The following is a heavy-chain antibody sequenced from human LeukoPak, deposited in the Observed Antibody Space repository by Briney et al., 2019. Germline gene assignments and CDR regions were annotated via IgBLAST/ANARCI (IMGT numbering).Heavy chain of an antibody. Sequence: ASVKVSCKASGYTSTGYYMHWVRQAPGQGLEWMGRINPNSGGTNYAQKFQGRVTMTRDTSISTAYMELSRLRSDDTAVYYCARAYDSSGGGNWFDPWGQGTLVTVSS. D-gene: IGHD3-22*01. V-gene: IGHV1-2*06. CDR3: ARAYDSSGGGNWFDP. J-gene: IGHJ5*02. CDR2: INPNSGGT. CDR1: GYTSTGYY.